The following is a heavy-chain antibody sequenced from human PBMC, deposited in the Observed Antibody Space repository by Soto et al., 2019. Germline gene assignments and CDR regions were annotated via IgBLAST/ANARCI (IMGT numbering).Heavy chain of an antibody. CDR3: AXXXXXXRE. J-gene: IGHJ4*02. V-gene: IGHV1-18*01. Sequence: QVQLVQSGAEVKKPGASVKVSCKASGYTFTNYHISWXXQAXGQGLEWMGWISAYNGNTNYAQKLQGRVTMTTDTXXXXXXXXXXXXXXXXXXXXXXAXXXXXXREWGQGTLVTVSS. CDR1: GYTFTNYH. CDR2: ISAYNGNT.